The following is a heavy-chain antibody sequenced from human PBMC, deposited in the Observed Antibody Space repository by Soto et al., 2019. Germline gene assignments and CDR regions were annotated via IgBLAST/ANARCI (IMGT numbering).Heavy chain of an antibody. D-gene: IGHD3-9*01. CDR2: ISYDGSNK. CDR3: AKDLLRYFAWFQPTVDY. V-gene: IGHV3-30*18. CDR1: RFTFSSYG. Sequence: PGGSLRLSCAASRFTFSSYGMHWVRQAPGKGLEWVAVISYDGSNKYYADSVKGRFTISRDNSKNTLYLQMNSLRAEDTAVYYCAKDLLRYFAWFQPTVDYWGQGTLVTVSS. J-gene: IGHJ4*02.